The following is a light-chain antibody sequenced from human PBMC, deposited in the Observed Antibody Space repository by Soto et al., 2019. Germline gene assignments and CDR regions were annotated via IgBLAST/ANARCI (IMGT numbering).Light chain of an antibody. CDR1: QSVSSSY. J-gene: IGKJ4*01. Sequence: EIVLTQSPGTLSLSPGERATLSCRASQSVSSSYLAWYQHKPGQAPRLLIYGASSSATGIPDRFSGSGSVTDFTLTISRLEPEDFAVYYCQQYGRLPLTFGGGTKVEIK. CDR2: GAS. V-gene: IGKV3-20*01. CDR3: QQYGRLPLT.